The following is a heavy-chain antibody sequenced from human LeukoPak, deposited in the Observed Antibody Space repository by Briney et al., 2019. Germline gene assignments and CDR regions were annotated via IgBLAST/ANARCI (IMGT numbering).Heavy chain of an antibody. J-gene: IGHJ3*02. Sequence: PGGSLRLSCAASGFTFDNYALHWVRQAPGKGLEWVSGISWNSGSIAYADSVKGRFTISRDNSKNTLYLQMNSLRSEDTAVYYCARAPTVTTVDDAFDIWGQGTMVTVSS. CDR1: GFTFDNYA. CDR2: ISWNSGSI. CDR3: ARAPTVTTVDDAFDI. V-gene: IGHV3-9*01. D-gene: IGHD4-17*01.